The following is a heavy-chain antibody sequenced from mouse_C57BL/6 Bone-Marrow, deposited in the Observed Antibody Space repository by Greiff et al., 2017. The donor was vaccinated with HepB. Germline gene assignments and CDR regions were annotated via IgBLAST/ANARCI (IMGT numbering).Heavy chain of an antibody. J-gene: IGHJ4*01. Sequence: LQESGPGLVQPSQSLSITCTVSGFSLTSYGVHWVRQSPGKGLEWLGVIWSGGSTDYNAAFISRLSISKDNSKSQVFFKMNSLQADDTAIYYCASPIYYYGGMDYWGQGTSVTVSS. CDR2: IWSGGST. CDR1: GFSLTSYG. V-gene: IGHV2-2*01. CDR3: ASPIYYYGGMDY. D-gene: IGHD1-1*01.